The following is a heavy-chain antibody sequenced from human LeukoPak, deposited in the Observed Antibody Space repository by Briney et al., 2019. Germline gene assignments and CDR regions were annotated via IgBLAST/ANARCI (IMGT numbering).Heavy chain of an antibody. CDR1: GFTFSSCE. CDR3: AELDITMIGGV. V-gene: IGHV3-48*03. D-gene: IGHD3-10*02. CDR2: ISSSGSTI. Sequence: PGGSLRLSCAASGFTFSSCEMNWVRQAPGKGLEWVSYISSSGSTIYYADSVKGRFTISRDNAKNSLYLQMNSLRAEDTAVYYCAELDITMIGGVWGKGTTVTISS. J-gene: IGHJ6*04.